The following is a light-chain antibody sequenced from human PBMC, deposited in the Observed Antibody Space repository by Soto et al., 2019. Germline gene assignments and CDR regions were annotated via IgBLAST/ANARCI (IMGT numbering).Light chain of an antibody. CDR1: QSVSSSY. J-gene: IGKJ1*01. Sequence: EIVLTQYPTTLSLAPGERATLSRRASQSVSSSYLAWYQKKPGQAPRLLIYGASSRATGIPDRFSGSGSGTDFTLTISRLEPEDFAVYYCQQYGSSLTWTFGQGTKVDIK. V-gene: IGKV3-20*01. CDR2: GAS. CDR3: QQYGSSLTWT.